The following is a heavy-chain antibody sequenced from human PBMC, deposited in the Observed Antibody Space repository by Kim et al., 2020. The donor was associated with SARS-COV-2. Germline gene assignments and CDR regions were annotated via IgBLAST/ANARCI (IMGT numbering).Heavy chain of an antibody. V-gene: IGHV4-59*08. Sequence: SETLSLTCTVSGGPISGSSWSWIRQPPGKGLEWIGYIYYSGSTNNNPSLSSRVTISADTSKNQVSLKLSSVTAADTAVYYCARHGLIGGFGAAENWFDPWGQGTLVTVSS. CDR3: ARHGLIGGFGAAENWFDP. D-gene: IGHD2-15*01. CDR1: GGPISGSS. CDR2: IYYSGST. J-gene: IGHJ5*02.